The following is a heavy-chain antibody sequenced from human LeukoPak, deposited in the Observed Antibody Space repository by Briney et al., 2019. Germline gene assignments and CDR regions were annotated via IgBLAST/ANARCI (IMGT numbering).Heavy chain of an antibody. CDR3: ASRYYYDSSGYRLDY. D-gene: IGHD3-22*01. CDR1: GGTFSSYA. V-gene: IGHV1-69*13. CDR2: IIPIFGTA. J-gene: IGHJ4*02. Sequence: SVKVSCKASGGTFSSYAISWVRQAPGQGLEWMGGIIPIFGTANDAQKFQRRVTIPADESTSTAYMELSSLRSEDTAVYYCASRYYYDSSGYRLDYWGQGTLVTVSS.